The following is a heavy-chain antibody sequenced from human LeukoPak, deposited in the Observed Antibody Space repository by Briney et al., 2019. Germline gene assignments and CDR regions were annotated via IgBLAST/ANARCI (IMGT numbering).Heavy chain of an antibody. J-gene: IGHJ4*02. D-gene: IGHD2-15*01. CDR2: ISGSSGGT. Sequence: QPGGSLRLSCAASGFTFSSYAMNWVRQAPGKGLEWVSGISGSSGGTYYADSVKGRFTISRDNSKNTVYLQMNSLRAEDTAIYCCAKRGLGSCSGSSCLQWVLDFWGQGTLVTVSS. CDR3: AKRGLGSCSGSSCLQWVLDF. CDR1: GFTFSSYA. V-gene: IGHV3-23*01.